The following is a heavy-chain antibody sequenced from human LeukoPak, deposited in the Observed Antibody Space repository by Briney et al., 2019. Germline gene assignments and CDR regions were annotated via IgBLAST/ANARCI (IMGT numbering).Heavy chain of an antibody. Sequence: SVKVSCKASGYTFTSYDINWVRQATGQGLEWMGGIIPIFGTANYAQKFQGRVTITADESTSTAYMELSSLRSEDTAVYYCAGHDYGDYVFDYWGQGTLVTVSS. CDR1: GYTFTSYD. CDR3: AGHDYGDYVFDY. CDR2: IIPIFGTA. D-gene: IGHD4-17*01. V-gene: IGHV1-69*13. J-gene: IGHJ4*02.